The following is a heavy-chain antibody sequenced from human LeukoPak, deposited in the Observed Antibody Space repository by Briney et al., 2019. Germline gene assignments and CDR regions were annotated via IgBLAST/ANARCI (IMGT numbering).Heavy chain of an antibody. CDR2: IKSKADGGTP. CDR1: GFTFSNAW. CDR3: TGVSRSSWYDY. D-gene: IGHD6-13*01. V-gene: IGHV3-15*01. Sequence: PGGSLRLSCAASGFTFSNAWMSWVRQAPGKGLEWVGRIKSKADGGTPDYAAPVKGRFTISRDDSKNTLYLQMNSLKTEDTAVYYCTGVSRSSWYDYWGQGTLVTVSS. J-gene: IGHJ4*02.